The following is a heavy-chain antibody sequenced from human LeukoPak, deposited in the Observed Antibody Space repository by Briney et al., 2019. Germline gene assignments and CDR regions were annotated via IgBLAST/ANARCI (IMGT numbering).Heavy chain of an antibody. D-gene: IGHD6-13*01. CDR1: GYTFTSYG. V-gene: IGHV1-18*01. Sequence: ASVKVSCKASGYTFTSYGISWVRQAPGQGLEWMGWISAYNGNTNYAQKLKGRVTMTTDTSTSTAYMELRSLRSDDTAVYYCARVKRQQLVLACNWFDPWGQGTLVTVSS. CDR3: ARVKRQQLVLACNWFDP. CDR2: ISAYNGNT. J-gene: IGHJ5*02.